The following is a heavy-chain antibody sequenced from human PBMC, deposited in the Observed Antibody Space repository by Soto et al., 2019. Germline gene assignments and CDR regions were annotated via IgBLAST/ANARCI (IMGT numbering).Heavy chain of an antibody. Sequence: ASVKVSCKASGYTFTSYGISWVRQAPGQGLEWMGWISAYNGNTNYAQKLQGRVTMTTDTSTSTAYKELRSLRSDDTAVYYCARTEVLRLVDDWGQGTLVTVSS. CDR2: ISAYNGNT. D-gene: IGHD5-12*01. CDR3: ARTEVLRLVDD. J-gene: IGHJ4*02. CDR1: GYTFTSYG. V-gene: IGHV1-18*01.